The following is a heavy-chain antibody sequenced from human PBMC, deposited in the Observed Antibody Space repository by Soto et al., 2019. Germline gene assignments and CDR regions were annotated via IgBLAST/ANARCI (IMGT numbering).Heavy chain of an antibody. Sequence: GGSLRLSCAASGFTFSSYSMNWVRQAPGKGLEWVSYISSSSSTIYYADSVKGRFTISRDNAKNSLYLQMNSLRDEDTAVYYCAREVCGGDCYYYYYGMDVWGQGTTVTVSS. CDR1: GFTFSSYS. D-gene: IGHD2-21*02. CDR2: ISSSSSTI. V-gene: IGHV3-48*02. CDR3: AREVCGGDCYYYYYGMDV. J-gene: IGHJ6*02.